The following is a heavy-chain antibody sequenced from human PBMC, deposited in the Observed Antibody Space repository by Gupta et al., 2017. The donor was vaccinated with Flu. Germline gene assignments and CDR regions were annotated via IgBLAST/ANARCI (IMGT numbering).Heavy chain of an antibody. CDR2: IYYTGNT. J-gene: IGHJ3*01. Sequence: QVQLQESGPGLVKSSETLSLTCTVSGASINSYYWSWIRQPPGKGLECIGYIYYTGNTNYNPSLKSRVTMSIDTSKNQFSLTMTSVTAADTAIYYCAGDPPPYGADAINFWGQGTMVTVSS. CDR1: GASINSYY. V-gene: IGHV4-59*01. D-gene: IGHD4-17*01. CDR3: AGDPPPYGADAINF.